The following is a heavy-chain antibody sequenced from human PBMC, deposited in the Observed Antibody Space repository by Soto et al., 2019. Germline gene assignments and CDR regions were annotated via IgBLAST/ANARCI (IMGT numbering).Heavy chain of an antibody. CDR1: GFTFSSYD. Sequence: VQLVESGGGLVQPGGSLRLSCAASGFTFSSYDMHWVRQATGKGLEWVSAIGTAGDTYYPGSVKGRFTISRENAKNSLYLQMNSLRAGDTAVYYCARGWGGYDYRYFDYWGQGTLVTVSS. V-gene: IGHV3-13*01. D-gene: IGHD5-12*01. CDR3: ARGWGGYDYRYFDY. J-gene: IGHJ4*02. CDR2: IGTAGDT.